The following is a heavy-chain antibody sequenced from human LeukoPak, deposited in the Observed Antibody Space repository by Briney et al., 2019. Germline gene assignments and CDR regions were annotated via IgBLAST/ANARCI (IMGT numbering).Heavy chain of an antibody. CDR3: ARFGAVISDYYFNY. Sequence: GASVKVSCKASGYTFTSYDINWVRQATGQGLEWMGWMDPNSGNTGYAQKFQGRVTMTRNTSISTAYMELSSLRSEDTAVYYCARFGAVISDYYFNYWGQGTLVTVSS. D-gene: IGHD3-3*01. V-gene: IGHV1-8*01. CDR2: MDPNSGNT. CDR1: GYTFTSYD. J-gene: IGHJ4*02.